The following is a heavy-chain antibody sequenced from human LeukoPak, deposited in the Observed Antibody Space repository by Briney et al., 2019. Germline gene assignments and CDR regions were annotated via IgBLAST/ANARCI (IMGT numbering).Heavy chain of an antibody. CDR3: ARGRGGGQWLANFDY. J-gene: IGHJ4*02. CDR2: IYYSGST. V-gene: IGHV4-59*08. D-gene: IGHD6-19*01. Sequence: SETLSLACTVSGGSISSYYWSWIRQPPGKGLEWIGYIYYSGSTNYNPSLKSRVTISVDTSKNQFSLKLSSVTAADTAVYYCARGRGGGQWLANFDYWGQGTLVTVSS. CDR1: GGSISSYY.